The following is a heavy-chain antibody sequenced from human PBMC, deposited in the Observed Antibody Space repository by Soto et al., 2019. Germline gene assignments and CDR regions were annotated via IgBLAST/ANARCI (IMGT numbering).Heavy chain of an antibody. Sequence: QVQLVQSGAEVKKPGASVKVSCKASGYTFTSYGISWVRQAPGQGLEWRGWISAYNGNTNYAQKLQGSDTMNTDTSTSTAYMELRSLRSEDTAEYYCARDLVTTVTQFDYWGQGPLVNVSS. D-gene: IGHD4-17*01. CDR3: ARDLVTTVTQFDY. CDR1: GYTFTSYG. V-gene: IGHV1-18*01. CDR2: ISAYNGNT. J-gene: IGHJ4*02.